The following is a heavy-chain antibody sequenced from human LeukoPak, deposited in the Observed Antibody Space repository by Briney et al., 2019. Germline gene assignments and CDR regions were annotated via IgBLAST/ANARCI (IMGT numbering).Heavy chain of an antibody. V-gene: IGHV4-34*01. Sequence: GSLRLSCAASGFTVSNNYITWVRQAPGKGLEWIGEINHSGSTNYNPSLKSRVTISVDTSKNQFSLKLSSVTAADTAVYYCARGYDFWSGYTMRGYYYGMDVWGQGTTVTVSS. CDR1: GFTVSNNY. CDR3: ARGYDFWSGYTMRGYYYGMDV. D-gene: IGHD3-3*01. J-gene: IGHJ6*02. CDR2: INHSGST.